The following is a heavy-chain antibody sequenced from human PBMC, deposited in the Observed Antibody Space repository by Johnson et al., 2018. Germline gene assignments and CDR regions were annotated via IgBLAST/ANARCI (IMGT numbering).Heavy chain of an antibody. CDR1: GGTFSSYA. CDR3: ARDPPFQPGHYYYGMDV. J-gene: IGHJ6*02. CDR2: IIPIFGTA. V-gene: IGHV1-69*01. D-gene: IGHD1-14*01. Sequence: VQLVESGAEVKKXGSSVKVSCKASGGTFSSYAISWVRQAPGQGLEWMGGIIPIFGTANYAQKFQGRATITADESTSTVYMELSSRRSEDTAVYYCARDPPFQPGHYYYGMDVWGQGTTVTVSS.